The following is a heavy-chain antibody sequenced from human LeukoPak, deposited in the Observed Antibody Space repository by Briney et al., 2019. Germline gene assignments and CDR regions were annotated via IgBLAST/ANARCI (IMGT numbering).Heavy chain of an antibody. V-gene: IGHV3-23*01. J-gene: IGHJ6*02. CDR3: AKDGGYYSSDYYGMDV. Sequence: HPGGSLRLSCAASGFTFSSYAMSWVRQAPGKGLEWVSAISGSGGSTYYADSVKGRFTISRDNSKNTLYLQMNSLRAEDTAVYYCAKDGGYYSSDYYGMDVWGQGTTVTVSS. D-gene: IGHD3-22*01. CDR2: ISGSGGST. CDR1: GFTFSSYA.